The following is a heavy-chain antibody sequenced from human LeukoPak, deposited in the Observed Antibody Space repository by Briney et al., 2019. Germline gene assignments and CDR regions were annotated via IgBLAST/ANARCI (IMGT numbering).Heavy chain of an antibody. CDR2: IWYDGSNK. D-gene: IGHD2-8*01. Sequence: PGGSLRLSCAATGFIFRSYGMHWVRQAPGQGLELVALIWYDGSNKYYADSVKGRFTISRDNSKNTLYLQMNSLRAEDTAVYYCARAADCTNGVCYLFYFDYWGQGTLVTVSS. CDR3: ARAADCTNGVCYLFYFDY. V-gene: IGHV3-33*01. J-gene: IGHJ4*02. CDR1: GFIFRSYG.